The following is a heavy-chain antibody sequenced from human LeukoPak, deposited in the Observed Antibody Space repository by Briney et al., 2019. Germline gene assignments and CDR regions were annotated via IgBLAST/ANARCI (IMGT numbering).Heavy chain of an antibody. J-gene: IGHJ5*02. CDR1: GYSFTSYW. V-gene: IGHV5-51*01. D-gene: IGHD3-9*01. CDR3: ARLAYYDILTGYYQNWFDP. Sequence: GASLKISCKGSGYSFTSYWIGWVRQMPGKGLEWMGIIYPGDSDTRYSPSFQGQVTISADKSISTAYLQWSSLKASDTAMYYCARLAYYDILTGYYQNWFDPWGQGTLVTVSS. CDR2: IYPGDSDT.